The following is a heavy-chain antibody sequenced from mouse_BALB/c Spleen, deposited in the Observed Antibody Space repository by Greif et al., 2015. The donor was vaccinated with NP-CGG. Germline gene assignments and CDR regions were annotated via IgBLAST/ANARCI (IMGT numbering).Heavy chain of an antibody. CDR3: ARDYGYDVGTYFDY. CDR2: ISTYYGNT. CDR1: GYPFTDYA. Sequence: QVQLKHSGPELVRPGVSVKISCKGSGYPFTDYAMHWVKQSHAKSLEWIGVISTYYGNTNYNQKFKGKATMTVDKSSSTAYMELARLTSEDSAIYYCARDYGYDVGTYFDYWGQGTTLTVSS. V-gene: IGHV1-67*01. J-gene: IGHJ2*01. D-gene: IGHD2-2*01.